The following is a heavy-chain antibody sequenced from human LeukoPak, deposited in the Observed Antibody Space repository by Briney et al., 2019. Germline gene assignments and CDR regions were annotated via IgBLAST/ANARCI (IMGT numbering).Heavy chain of an antibody. CDR1: GGSISSSSYY. J-gene: IGHJ5*02. Sequence: SETLSLTCTVSGGSISSSSYYWGWIRQPPGKGLEWIGSIYYSGSTYYNPSLKSRVTISVDTSKNQFSLKLSSVTAADTAVYYCARSIAAASTWGQGTLVTVSS. V-gene: IGHV4-39*01. CDR3: ARSIAAAST. D-gene: IGHD6-13*01. CDR2: IYYSGST.